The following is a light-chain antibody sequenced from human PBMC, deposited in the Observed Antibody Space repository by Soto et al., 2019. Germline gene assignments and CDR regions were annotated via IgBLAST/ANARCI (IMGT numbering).Light chain of an antibody. CDR2: EVT. V-gene: IGLV2-14*01. Sequence: QSALTQPASFSASPGQSNTICRTGTNSDVCGYNYVSWYQHYPGKVPKLMIYEVTNRPSGVSNRFSGSKSGNAASLTIYVFQDEDEADYYCSSYTRSSTPVFGTGTKVTVL. J-gene: IGLJ1*01. CDR1: NSDVCGYNY. CDR3: SSYTRSSTPV.